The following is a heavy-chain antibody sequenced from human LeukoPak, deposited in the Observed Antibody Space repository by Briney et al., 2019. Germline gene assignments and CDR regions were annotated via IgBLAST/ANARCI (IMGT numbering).Heavy chain of an antibody. CDR3: ARTVVTADIFDY. V-gene: IGHV3-30*03. CDR1: GFHFGSYN. J-gene: IGHJ4*02. Sequence: PGGSLRLSCVASGFHFGSYNFHWVRQAPGKGLEWVASIAYDGRTVSPGGRQQFYADSAKGRFTISRDNSKNTLFLQMNSLRGDDTAVYFCARTVVTADIFDYWGQGTLVTVSS. CDR2: IAYDGRTVSPGGRQQ. D-gene: IGHD2-21*02.